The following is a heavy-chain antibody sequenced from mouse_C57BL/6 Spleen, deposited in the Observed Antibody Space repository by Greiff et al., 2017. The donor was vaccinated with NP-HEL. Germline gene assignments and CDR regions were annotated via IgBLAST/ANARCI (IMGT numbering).Heavy chain of an antibody. V-gene: IGHV1-80*01. D-gene: IGHD3-2*02. CDR3: ARPSGYVYAMDY. J-gene: IGHJ4*01. CDR1: GYAFSSYW. CDR2: IYPGDGDT. Sequence: QVQLQQSGAELVKPGASVKISCKASGYAFSSYWMNWVKQRPGKGLEWIGQIYPGDGDTNYNGKFKGKATLTADKSSSTAYMQLSSLTSEDSAVYFCARPSGYVYAMDYWGQGTSVTVSS.